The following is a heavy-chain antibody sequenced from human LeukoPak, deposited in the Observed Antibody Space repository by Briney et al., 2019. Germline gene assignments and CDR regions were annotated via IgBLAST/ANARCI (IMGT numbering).Heavy chain of an antibody. D-gene: IGHD6-13*01. Sequence: ASVKASCKASGYTFTGYYMHWVRQAPGQGLEWMGWINPNSGGTNYAQKFQGRVTMTRDTSISTAYMELSRLRSDDTAVYYCARGPRYSSSWTHKHFDYWGQGTLVTVSS. CDR1: GYTFTGYY. J-gene: IGHJ4*02. CDR2: INPNSGGT. V-gene: IGHV1-2*02. CDR3: ARGPRYSSSWTHKHFDY.